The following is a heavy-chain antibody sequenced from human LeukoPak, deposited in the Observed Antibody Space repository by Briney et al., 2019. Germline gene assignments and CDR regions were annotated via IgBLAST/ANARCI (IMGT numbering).Heavy chain of an antibody. J-gene: IGHJ4*02. D-gene: IGHD1-7*01. CDR1: GFTFSSYA. CDR3: ATLTGTTFGWYYFDY. Sequence: PGGSLRLSCSASGFTFSSYAMHWVRQAPGKGLEYVSAISSNGGSTYYADSVRGRFTISRDNSKNTLYLQMNSLRAEDTAVYYCATLTGTTFGWYYFDYWGQGTLVTVSS. V-gene: IGHV3-64*04. CDR2: ISSNGGST.